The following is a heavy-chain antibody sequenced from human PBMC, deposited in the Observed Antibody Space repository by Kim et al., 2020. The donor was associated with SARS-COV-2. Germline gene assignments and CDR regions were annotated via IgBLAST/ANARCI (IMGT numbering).Heavy chain of an antibody. Sequence: SETLSHTCTVSGGSVSSGSYYWSWIRQPPGKGLEWIGYIYYSGSTNYNPSLKSRVTISVDTSKNQFSLKLSSVTAADTAVYYCAREADYGDYENYYYGMDVWGQGTTVTVSS. CDR3: AREADYGDYENYYYGMDV. CDR1: GGSVSSGSYY. J-gene: IGHJ6*02. D-gene: IGHD4-17*01. CDR2: IYYSGST. V-gene: IGHV4-61*01.